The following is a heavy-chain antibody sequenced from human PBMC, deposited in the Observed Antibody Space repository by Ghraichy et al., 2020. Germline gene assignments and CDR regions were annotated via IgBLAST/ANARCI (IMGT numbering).Heavy chain of an antibody. CDR1: GYKFINYG. Sequence: ASVKVSCKASGYKFINYGIQWVRQAPGQGLEWMGWSSDYNGHTNYAQNFQGRVTMTRDTPTTTAYMELRSLRSDDTAVYYCARGCNYDSLGYYSCDAAFDNWGQGKMVTVSS. CDR3: ARGCNYDSLGYYSCDAAFDN. CDR2: SSDYNGHT. V-gene: IGHV1-18*01. J-gene: IGHJ3*02. D-gene: IGHD3-22*01.